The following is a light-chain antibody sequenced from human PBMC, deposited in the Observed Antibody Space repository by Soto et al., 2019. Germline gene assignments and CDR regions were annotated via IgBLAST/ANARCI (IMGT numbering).Light chain of an antibody. Sequence: EIVLTQSPGTLSLSPGERATLSCRASQRVSSSYLAWYQQKPGQAPRLLIYGASSRATGIPDRFSGSGSGTDFTITISRLEPEDFAVYYCQQYGSSPATFGPGTKVDIK. CDR2: GAS. J-gene: IGKJ3*01. CDR3: QQYGSSPAT. V-gene: IGKV3-20*01. CDR1: QRVSSSY.